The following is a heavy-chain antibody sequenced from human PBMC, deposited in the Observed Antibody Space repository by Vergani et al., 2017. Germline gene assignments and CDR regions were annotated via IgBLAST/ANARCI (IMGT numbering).Heavy chain of an antibody. J-gene: IGHJ5*02. CDR2: ISGSGVSA. CDR3: AGDTHSWQRADR. V-gene: IGHV3-23*04. D-gene: IGHD6-13*01. Sequence: EVQLVESGGGLVQPGGSLRLTCAASEFTFSNYAMNWVRQAPGKGLEWVSGISGSGVSAYYTDSVKGRFTISRDNSKNMLFLQMNNLRTEDTAIYYCAGDTHSWQRADRWGQGLLVSVSS. CDR1: EFTFSNYA.